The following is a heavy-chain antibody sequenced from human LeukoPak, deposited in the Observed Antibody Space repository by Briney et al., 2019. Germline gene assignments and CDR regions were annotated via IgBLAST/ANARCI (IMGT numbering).Heavy chain of an antibody. CDR2: IIPILGIA. CDR3: AKVVPAALDAFDI. J-gene: IGHJ3*02. Sequence: GASVKVSCKASGGTFSSYTISWVRQAPGQGLEWMARIIPILGIANYAQKFQGRVTITADKSTSTAYMELSSLRSEDTAVYYCAKVVPAALDAFDIWGQGTMVTVSS. V-gene: IGHV1-69*02. CDR1: GGTFSSYT. D-gene: IGHD2-2*01.